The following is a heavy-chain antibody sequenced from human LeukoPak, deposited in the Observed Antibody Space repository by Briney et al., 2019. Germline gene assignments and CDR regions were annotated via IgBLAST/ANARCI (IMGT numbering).Heavy chain of an antibody. J-gene: IGHJ4*02. Sequence: SETLSLTCTVSGGSISSSSYYWGWIRQPPGKGLEWIGSIYYSGSTYYNPSLKSRVTISVDTSKNQFSLKLSSVTAADTAVYYCARGLAAAGKNYFDYWGQGTLVTVSS. CDR1: GGSISSSSYY. V-gene: IGHV4-39*01. CDR2: IYYSGST. D-gene: IGHD6-13*01. CDR3: ARGLAAAGKNYFDY.